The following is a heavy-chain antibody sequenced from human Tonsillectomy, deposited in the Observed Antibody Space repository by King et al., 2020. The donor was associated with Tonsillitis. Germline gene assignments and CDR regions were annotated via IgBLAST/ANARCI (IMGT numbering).Heavy chain of an antibody. V-gene: IGHV4-34*01. J-gene: IGHJ3*02. D-gene: IGHD3-16*01. Sequence: VQLQQWGAGLLKPSATLSLTCAVYGGSFSDHYWSWIRQPPGKGLEWIGEVNDSGSTKYNPSLKSRVTISIDTSKNQFSLKLTSVTAADTAVYYCARGGDDAFDIWGQGTMVTVSS. CDR2: VNDSGST. CDR3: ARGGDDAFDI. CDR1: GGSFSDHY.